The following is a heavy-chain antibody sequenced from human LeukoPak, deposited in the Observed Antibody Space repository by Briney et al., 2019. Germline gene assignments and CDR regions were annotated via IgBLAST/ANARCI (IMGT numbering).Heavy chain of an antibody. D-gene: IGHD2-21*02. J-gene: IGHJ4*02. CDR1: GFTLSSYS. V-gene: IGHV3-21*01. CDR3: ARAYCGGDCYTFDY. CDR2: ISSSSSYI. Sequence: PGGSLRLSCAASGFTLSSYSMNWVRQAPGKGLEWVSSISSSSSYIYYADSVKGRFTISRDNAKNSLYLQMNSLRAEDTAVYYCARAYCGGDCYTFDYWGQGTLVTVSS.